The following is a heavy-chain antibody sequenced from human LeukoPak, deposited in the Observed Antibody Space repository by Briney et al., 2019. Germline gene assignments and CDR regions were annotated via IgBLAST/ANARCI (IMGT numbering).Heavy chain of an antibody. D-gene: IGHD4-11*01. CDR1: GFTFSSYA. CDR3: AREGVPGGHDYSNYELGGY. V-gene: IGHV3-23*01. Sequence: PGGSLRLSCAASGFTFSSYAMSWVRQAPGKGLEWVSAISGSGGSTYYADSVKGRFTISRDNSKNTLYLQMNSLRAEDTAVYYCAREGVPGGHDYSNYELGGYWGQGTLVTVSS. J-gene: IGHJ4*02. CDR2: ISGSGGST.